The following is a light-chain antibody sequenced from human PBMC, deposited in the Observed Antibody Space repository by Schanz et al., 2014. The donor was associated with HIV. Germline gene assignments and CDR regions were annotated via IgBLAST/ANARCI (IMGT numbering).Light chain of an antibody. V-gene: IGKV3-11*01. CDR3: QQRSNWPRS. J-gene: IGKJ4*01. CDR1: QSVGTN. CDR2: GAS. Sequence: EIVMTQSPATLSVSPGKTATFSCRASQSVGTNLAWYHQKPGQAPKLLVFGASSRATGVPDRFSGSGSGTDFTLTISSLEPEDFAVYYCQQRSNWPRSFGGGTKVEIK.